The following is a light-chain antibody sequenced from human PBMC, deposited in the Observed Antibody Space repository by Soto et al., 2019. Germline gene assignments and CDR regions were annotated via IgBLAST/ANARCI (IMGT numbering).Light chain of an antibody. CDR1: QGISSY. V-gene: IGKV1-9*01. CDR2: AAS. J-gene: IGKJ4*01. CDR3: LQYNSYPFT. Sequence: IQLTQSPSSLSASVGDRVTITCRASQGISSYLAWYQQKPGKAPKLLIYAASTLQSGVPSRFSGSASGAAFTLTISSLQPEDFATYYCLQYNSYPFTFGGGTKVDI.